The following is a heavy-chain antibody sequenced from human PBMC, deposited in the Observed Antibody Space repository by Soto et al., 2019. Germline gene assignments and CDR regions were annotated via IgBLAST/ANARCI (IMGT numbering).Heavy chain of an antibody. D-gene: IGHD3-10*01. CDR3: VKNSGWFNT. CDR1: GFSFSSTD. J-gene: IGHJ5*02. V-gene: IGHV3-23*01. CDR2: ILDTGTTV. Sequence: GGSLRLSCAASGFSFSSTDMSWVRQAPGKGLEWVSTILDTGTTVFYADSVKGRFTVSRDNSHNTLSVQMNNLRADDTAVYYCVKNSGWFNTWGQGTLVTVSS.